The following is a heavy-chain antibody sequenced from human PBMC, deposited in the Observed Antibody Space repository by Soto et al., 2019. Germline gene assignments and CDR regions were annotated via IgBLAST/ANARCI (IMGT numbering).Heavy chain of an antibody. V-gene: IGHV3-33*01. D-gene: IGHD3-22*01. J-gene: IGHJ4*02. CDR1: GFTFSTYG. CDR3: ARDMGSSCYGFDY. Sequence: QVQLVESGGGVVQPGRSLRLSCAASGFTFSTYGMHWVRQAPGKGLEWVALIWYDGSKEYYADSVKGRFTISRDNSKNTLYLQMNSLRAEDTAVYYCARDMGSSCYGFDYWGQGTLVTVSS. CDR2: IWYDGSKE.